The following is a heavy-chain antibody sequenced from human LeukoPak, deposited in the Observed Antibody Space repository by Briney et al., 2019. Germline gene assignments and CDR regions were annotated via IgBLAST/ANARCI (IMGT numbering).Heavy chain of an antibody. CDR1: GYSLTEFS. CDR2: FDPEDGET. Sequence: GASVKVSCKVSGYSLTEFSIHWVRQAPGKGLEWMGGFDPEDGETIYAQKFQGRVTMTEDTSTDTAYMDLSSLRSEDTAVYFCATASVVAVAATHYYYGMDVWGQGTAVTVSS. V-gene: IGHV1-24*01. CDR3: ATASVVAVAATHYYYGMDV. D-gene: IGHD2-15*01. J-gene: IGHJ6*02.